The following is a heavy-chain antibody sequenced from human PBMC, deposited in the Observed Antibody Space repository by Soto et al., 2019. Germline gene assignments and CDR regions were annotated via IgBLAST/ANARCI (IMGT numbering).Heavy chain of an antibody. Sequence: QVQLVQSGAEVKRPGASVKVSCKASGYTFNTYGITWVRQAPGQGLEWLGWFSPYNGNTKYARNLQGRVTMTTATSTDIVYMELRSLTSDDTAVYYCARDFDYDFWSGFLSPWGQGTLVTVSS. V-gene: IGHV1-18*01. J-gene: IGHJ5*02. D-gene: IGHD3-3*01. CDR2: FSPYNGNT. CDR1: GYTFNTYG. CDR3: ARDFDYDFWSGFLSP.